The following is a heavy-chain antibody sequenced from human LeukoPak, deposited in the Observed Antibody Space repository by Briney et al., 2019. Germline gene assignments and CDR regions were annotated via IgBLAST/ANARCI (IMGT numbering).Heavy chain of an antibody. Sequence: SETLSLTCTVSGGSISSDYWSWIRQPPGKGLEWIGYIYYSGSTNYNPSLKSRVTISVDTSKNQFSLKLSSVTAADTAVYYCARENWNDAEAFDIWGQGTMVTVSS. V-gene: IGHV4-59*01. CDR1: GGSISSDY. D-gene: IGHD1-1*01. CDR2: IYYSGST. CDR3: ARENWNDAEAFDI. J-gene: IGHJ3*02.